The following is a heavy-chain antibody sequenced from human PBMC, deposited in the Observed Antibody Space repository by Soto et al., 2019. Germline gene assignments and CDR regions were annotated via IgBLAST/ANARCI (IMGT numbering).Heavy chain of an antibody. D-gene: IGHD1-26*01. CDR2: IIPIFGII. CDR3: SSPRTVGKTKWYDS. J-gene: IGHJ4*02. Sequence: QLQLVQSGAEVKKPGSSVKVSCNASGGTFSSYPLSWVRQAPGQGREWMGGIIPIFGIINSAQKCQGRVSITADESTSTDFMALSSLNTEDTYVDYCSSPRTVGKTKWYDSWGQGTLVTVSS. CDR1: GGTFSSYP. V-gene: IGHV1-69*01.